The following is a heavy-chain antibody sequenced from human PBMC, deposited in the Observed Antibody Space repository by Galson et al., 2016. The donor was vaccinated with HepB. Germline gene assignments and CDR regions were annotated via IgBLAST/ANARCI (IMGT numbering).Heavy chain of an antibody. Sequence: SETLSLTCTVSGGAISNWCWNWIGQPAGNELEWIGRFCTHENTKYNPSLKSRVTMSIDTSKNQFSLKLNSVTAADTAVYYCATGGGAFDYWGQGTLVTVSS. V-gene: IGHV4-4*07. CDR2: FCTHENT. J-gene: IGHJ4*02. D-gene: IGHD2-21*01. CDR1: GGAISNWC. CDR3: ATGGGAFDY.